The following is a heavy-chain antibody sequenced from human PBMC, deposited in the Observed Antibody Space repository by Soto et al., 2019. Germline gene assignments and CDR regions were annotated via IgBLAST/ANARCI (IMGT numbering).Heavy chain of an antibody. CDR2: ISYDGSDK. V-gene: IGHV3-30*18. Sequence: QVQLVESGGGVVQPGRSLRLSCAASGFTFSSYGMHWVRQAPGKGLEWVAVISYDGSDKYYADSVKGRFTISRDNSKNTLNLQMNSLRADERAVYYCAKALGELSPESYDYWGQGTLITVSS. CDR3: AKALGELSPESYDY. CDR1: GFTFSSYG. D-gene: IGHD3-16*02. J-gene: IGHJ4*02.